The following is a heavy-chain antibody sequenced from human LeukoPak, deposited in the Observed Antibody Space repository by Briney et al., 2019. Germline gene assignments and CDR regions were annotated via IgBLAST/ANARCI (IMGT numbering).Heavy chain of an antibody. Sequence: PGGSLRLSCAASEFTFSSYAMSWVRQAPGKGLEWVSDITGSGDDTDYADSVKGRFTVSRDNSRNTLYLQINSLRAEDTAVYYCAKNGAYSGYDYIDYWGQGTLVTVSS. D-gene: IGHD5-12*01. V-gene: IGHV3-23*01. J-gene: IGHJ4*02. CDR2: ITGSGDDT. CDR1: EFTFSSYA. CDR3: AKNGAYSGYDYIDY.